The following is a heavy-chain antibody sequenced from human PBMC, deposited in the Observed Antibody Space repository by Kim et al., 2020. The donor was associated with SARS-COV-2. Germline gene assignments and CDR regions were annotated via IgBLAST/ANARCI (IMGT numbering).Heavy chain of an antibody. D-gene: IGHD3-10*01. CDR3: AWFGEFPG. Sequence: SSYIDYADSVKGRFTISRDNAKNSLYLQMNSLRAEDTAVYYCAWFGEFPGWGQGTLVTVSS. J-gene: IGHJ4*02. CDR2: SSYI. V-gene: IGHV3-21*01.